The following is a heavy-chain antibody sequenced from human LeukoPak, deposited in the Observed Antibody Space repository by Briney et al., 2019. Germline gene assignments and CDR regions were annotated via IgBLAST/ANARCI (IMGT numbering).Heavy chain of an antibody. J-gene: IGHJ4*02. V-gene: IGHV3-30*04. CDR1: GFTFSSYA. CDR3: ARESGTAMVTFLDY. CDR2: ISYDGSNK. Sequence: GSLRLSCAASGFTFSSYAMHWVRQAPGKGLEWVAVISYDGSNKYYADSVKGRFTISRDNSKNTLYLQMNSLRAEDTAVYYCARESGTAMVTFLDYWGQGTLVTVSP. D-gene: IGHD5-18*01.